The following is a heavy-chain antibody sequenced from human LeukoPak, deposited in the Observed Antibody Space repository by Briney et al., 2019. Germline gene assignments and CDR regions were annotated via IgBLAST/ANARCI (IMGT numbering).Heavy chain of an antibody. J-gene: IGHJ4*02. CDR3: AKDMYSSSWNFCDY. CDR2: ITWNSGSI. Sequence: SLRLSCEASGFTFDDYAMHWVRQVPGKGLEWVSGITWNSGSIDYADSVKGRLTISRDNAKNSLYLQMNSLRAEDTALYYCAKDMYSSSWNFCDYWGRGTLVTVSS. CDR1: GFTFDDYA. D-gene: IGHD6-13*01. V-gene: IGHV3-9*01.